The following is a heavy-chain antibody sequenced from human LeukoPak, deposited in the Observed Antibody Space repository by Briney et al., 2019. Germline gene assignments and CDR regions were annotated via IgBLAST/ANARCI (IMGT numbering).Heavy chain of an antibody. J-gene: IGHJ6*03. D-gene: IGHD3-9*01. CDR1: GGSISSYY. V-gene: IGHV4-59*01. CDR3: ARTRKYYDILTGYGLQNLRKPPYYYYMDV. Sequence: SETLSLTCTVSGGSISSYYWSWIRQPPGKGLEWIGYLYYSGSTNYNASLKSRVTISVDTSKNQFSLKLSSVTAADTAVYHCARTRKYYDILTGYGLQNLRKPPYYYYMDVWGKGTTVTVSS. CDR2: LYYSGST.